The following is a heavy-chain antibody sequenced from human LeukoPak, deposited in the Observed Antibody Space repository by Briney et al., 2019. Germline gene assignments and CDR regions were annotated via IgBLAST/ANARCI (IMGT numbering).Heavy chain of an antibody. CDR1: GFSFSSYA. CDR3: AKENGYKTTHFDY. Sequence: GGSLRLSCVASGFSFSSYAMSWVRQAPGKGLEWVSTVSGSGGNRYYADSVKGRFTISRDNSRNTQYLQMSSLRAQDTALYYCAKENGYKTTHFDYWGQGTLVTVSS. CDR2: VSGSGGNR. V-gene: IGHV3-23*01. J-gene: IGHJ4*02. D-gene: IGHD5-24*01.